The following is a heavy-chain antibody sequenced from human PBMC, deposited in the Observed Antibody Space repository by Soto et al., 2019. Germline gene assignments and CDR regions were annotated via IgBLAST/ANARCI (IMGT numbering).Heavy chain of an antibody. D-gene: IGHD3-10*01. CDR1: GGSISSGDYY. J-gene: IGHJ4*02. CDR2: IYYSGTT. Sequence: SETLSLTCTVSGGSISSGDYYWSWLRQPPGKGLEWLAYIYYSGTTYYNPSLKSRLTMSVDTSKNHFSLKLSSVTAADTAVYYCVRYDYGSGSTRRFDSWGQGTLVTVSS. V-gene: IGHV4-30-4*01. CDR3: VRYDYGSGSTRRFDS.